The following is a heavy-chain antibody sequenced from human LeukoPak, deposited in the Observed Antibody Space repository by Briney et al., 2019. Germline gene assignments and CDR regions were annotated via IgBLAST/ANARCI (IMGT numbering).Heavy chain of an antibody. V-gene: IGHV3-23*05. J-gene: IGHJ4*02. CDR1: GFTFSDYA. CDR2: FKTKYHQV. Sequence: PGGSLRLSCVASGFTFSDYAMNWVRQAPGKGLEWVSTFKTKYHQVYYAESVRGRFTISTANSRNTVFLQMNSLRADDTALYYCARSVPDYTRFDYWGQGALVTVSS. D-gene: IGHD4-11*01. CDR3: ARSVPDYTRFDY.